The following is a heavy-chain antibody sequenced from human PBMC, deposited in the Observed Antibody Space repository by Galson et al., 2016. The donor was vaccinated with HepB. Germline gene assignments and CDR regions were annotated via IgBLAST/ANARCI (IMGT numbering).Heavy chain of an antibody. CDR1: NYTFIRYT. J-gene: IGHJ6*02. CDR2: INTYNGDT. V-gene: IGHV1-18*01. D-gene: IGHD5-12*01. CDR3: AREIVGYSGYDSLDGSDGYNHYYCGMDV. Sequence: SVKVSCKASNYTFIRYTISWVRQAPGQGLEWIGWINTYNGDTKYAQKLQGRVTMTTDTSTNIAYMELRSLRSDDTAVYYCAREIVGYSGYDSLDGSDGYNHYYCGMDVWGQGTTVTVSS.